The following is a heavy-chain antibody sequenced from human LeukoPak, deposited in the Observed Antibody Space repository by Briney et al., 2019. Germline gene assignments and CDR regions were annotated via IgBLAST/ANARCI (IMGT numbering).Heavy chain of an antibody. V-gene: IGHV4-34*01. CDR1: GGSFSGYY. CDR2: INHSGST. J-gene: IGHJ6*04. Sequence: SETLSLTCAVYGGSFSGYYWSWIRQPPGKGLEWIGEINHSGSTNYNPSLKSRVTISVDTSKNQFSLKLSSVTAADTAVYYCARGLTYYYGSGSLQYYYYYAMDAWGKGTTVTVSS. CDR3: ARGLTYYYGSGSLQYYYYYAMDA. D-gene: IGHD3-10*01.